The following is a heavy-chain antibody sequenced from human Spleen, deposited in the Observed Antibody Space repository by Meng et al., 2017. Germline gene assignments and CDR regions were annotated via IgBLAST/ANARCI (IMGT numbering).Heavy chain of an antibody. CDR3: ARDADWVIFDH. CDR1: GFTFSSYN. V-gene: IGHV3-74*03. Sequence: GESLKISCAASGFTFSSYNMHWVRQTPGEGLVWVSRINTDASSTTYADSVKGRFTISRDDAKNTVYLQMNSLRAEDTAVYYCARDADWVIFDHWGQGPLVPVSS. CDR2: INTDASST. J-gene: IGHJ4*02. D-gene: IGHD3-9*01.